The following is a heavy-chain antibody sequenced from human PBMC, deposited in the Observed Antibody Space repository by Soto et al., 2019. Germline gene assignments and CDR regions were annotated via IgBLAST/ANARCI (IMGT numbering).Heavy chain of an antibody. CDR3: VKVNGYNGDWGFDP. CDR1: GFRFDNYV. CDR2: ISWNSVTI. Sequence: ESGGGLVQPGRSLRLSCSASGFRFDNYVMSWVRQAPGKGLEWVSSISWNSVTIDYADSVKGRFTISRDNAKNSLYLQMNSLRVEDTALYYCVKVNGYNGDWGFDPWGQGTLVTVSS. J-gene: IGHJ5*02. D-gene: IGHD2-21*02. V-gene: IGHV3-9*01.